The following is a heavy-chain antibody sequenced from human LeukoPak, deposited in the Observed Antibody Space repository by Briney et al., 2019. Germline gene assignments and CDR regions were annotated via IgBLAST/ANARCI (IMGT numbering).Heavy chain of an antibody. Sequence: PGRSLRLSCAASGFTFSSYGMHWVRQAPGKGLEWVAVIWYDGSNKYYADSVKGRFTISRDNSKNTLYLQMNSLRAEDTAVYYCAKDPSHLWFGEDYFDYWGQGTLVTVSS. CDR3: AKDPSHLWFGEDYFDY. CDR2: IWYDGSNK. CDR1: GFTFSSYG. D-gene: IGHD3-10*01. J-gene: IGHJ4*02. V-gene: IGHV3-33*06.